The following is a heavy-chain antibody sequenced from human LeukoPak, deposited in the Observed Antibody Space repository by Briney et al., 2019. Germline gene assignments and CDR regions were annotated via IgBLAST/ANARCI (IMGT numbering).Heavy chain of an antibody. CDR3: VKGGYCSSTSCYARGFQNYYYYYGMDV. J-gene: IGHJ6*04. Sequence: GGSLRLSCSASGFTFSSYAMHWVRQAPGKGLEYVSAISRNGGSTYYADSVKGRFTISRDNSKNTLYLQMSSMRAEDTAVYYCVKGGYCSSTSCYARGFQNYYYYYGMDVWGKGTTVTVSS. V-gene: IGHV3-64D*06. D-gene: IGHD2-2*01. CDR2: ISRNGGST. CDR1: GFTFSSYA.